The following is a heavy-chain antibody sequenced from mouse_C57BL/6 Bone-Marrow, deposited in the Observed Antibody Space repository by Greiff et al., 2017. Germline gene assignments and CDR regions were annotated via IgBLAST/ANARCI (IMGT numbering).Heavy chain of an antibody. V-gene: IGHV1-81*01. CDR3: ARERGYYSNYVAY. D-gene: IGHD2-5*01. J-gene: IGHJ3*01. Sequence: QVQLKQSGAELARPGASVKLSCKASGYTFTSYGISWVKQTTGQGLEWIGEIYPRSGTTYYNELIKGKATLTADKSSSTAYMELSSLTCEDSAVYFCARERGYYSNYVAYWGQGTLVTVSA. CDR1: GYTFTSYG. CDR2: IYPRSGTT.